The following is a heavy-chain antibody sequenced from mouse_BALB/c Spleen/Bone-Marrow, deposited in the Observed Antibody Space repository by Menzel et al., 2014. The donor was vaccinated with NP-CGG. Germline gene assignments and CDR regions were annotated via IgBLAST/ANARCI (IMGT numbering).Heavy chain of an antibody. CDR2: INSNGGRT. D-gene: IGHD2-3*01. CDR3: ARDGYYVFYAMDY. CDR1: GFTFSSYG. Sequence: EVKLEESGGGLVQPGGSLKLSCAASGFTFSSYGMSWVRQTPDKRLELVATINSNGGRTYYPDSVKGRFTISRDNAKNTLYLQMSSLKSEDTAMYYCARDGYYVFYAMDYWGQGTSVTVSS. J-gene: IGHJ4*01. V-gene: IGHV5-6-3*01.